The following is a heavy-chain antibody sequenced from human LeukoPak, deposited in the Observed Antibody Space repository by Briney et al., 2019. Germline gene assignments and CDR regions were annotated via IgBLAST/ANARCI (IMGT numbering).Heavy chain of an antibody. D-gene: IGHD3-22*01. V-gene: IGHV1-69*13. Sequence: ASVKVSCKASGGTFSSYAISWVRQAPGQGLEGMGGIIPIFGTANYAQKFQGRVTITADESTSTAYMELSSLRSEDTAVYYCAREGIHYYDSSGYNYWGQGTLVTVSS. CDR1: GGTFSSYA. CDR2: IIPIFGTA. CDR3: AREGIHYYDSSGYNY. J-gene: IGHJ4*02.